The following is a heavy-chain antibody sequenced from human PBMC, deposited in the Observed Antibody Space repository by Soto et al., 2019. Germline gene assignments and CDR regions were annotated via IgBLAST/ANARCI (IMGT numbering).Heavy chain of an antibody. Sequence: SETLSLTCAVSGYSISSSNWWGWIRQPPGKGLEWIGYIYDSGSTYYNPSLKSRVTMSVDTSKNQFSLKLTSVTAVDTAVYYCARVTYDDIGYYLDHWGQGTLVTVYS. CDR3: ARVTYDDIGYYLDH. CDR2: IYDSGST. J-gene: IGHJ5*02. D-gene: IGHD3-22*01. V-gene: IGHV4-28*03. CDR1: GYSISSSNW.